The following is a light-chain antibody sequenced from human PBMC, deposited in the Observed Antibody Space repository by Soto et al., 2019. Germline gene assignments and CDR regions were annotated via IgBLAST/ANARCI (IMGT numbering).Light chain of an antibody. Sequence: QSVLSQPPSVSGAPGRRITISCTGSSSNIGANYDVHWYRQVPGTAPKLLMSGDNNRPSGVADRFSGSKSGTSASLAITRLQAEDEADYYCQSYDSSLNRVFGTGTKVTVL. CDR2: GDN. V-gene: IGLV1-40*01. J-gene: IGLJ1*01. CDR1: SSNIGANYD. CDR3: QSYDSSLNRV.